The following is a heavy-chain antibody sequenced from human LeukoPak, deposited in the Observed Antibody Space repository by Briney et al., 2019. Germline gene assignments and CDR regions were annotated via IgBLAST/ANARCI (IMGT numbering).Heavy chain of an antibody. J-gene: IGHJ4*02. CDR1: GGSISRYY. CDR3: ARLRMVGGVIEIYYFDY. Sequence: PSETLSLTCTVAGGSISRYYWSWIRQPPGKGLEWVGYIYYSGSTNYNSSLKRRVTISGDTSKNQFSLKLSSVTAADTAVYFCARLRMVGGVIEIYYFDYWGQGTLVTVSS. CDR2: IYYSGST. D-gene: IGHD3-10*01. V-gene: IGHV4-59*01.